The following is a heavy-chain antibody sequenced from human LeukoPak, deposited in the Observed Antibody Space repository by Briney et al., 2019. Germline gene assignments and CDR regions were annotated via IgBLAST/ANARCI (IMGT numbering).Heavy chain of an antibody. V-gene: IGHV1-69*05. CDR2: IIPIFGTA. CDR1: GGTFSSYA. Sequence: ASVKVSCKAPGGTFSSYAISWVRQAPGQGLEWMGGIIPIFGTANYAQKFQGRVTITTDESTSTAYMELSSLRSEDTAVYYCARGGGDGYNRGYYYYMDVWGKGTTVTVSS. D-gene: IGHD5-24*01. J-gene: IGHJ6*03. CDR3: ARGGGDGYNRGYYYYMDV.